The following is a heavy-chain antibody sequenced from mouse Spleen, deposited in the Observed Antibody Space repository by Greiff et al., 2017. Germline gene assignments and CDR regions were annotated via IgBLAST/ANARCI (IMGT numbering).Heavy chain of an antibody. J-gene: IGHJ3*01. Sequence: QVQLQQPGAELVKPGASVKLSCKASGYTFTSYWMQWVKQRPGQGLEWIGEIDPSDSYTNYNQKFKGKATLTVDTSSSTAYMQLSSLTSEDSAVYYCAREGYYRYPWFAYWGQGTLVTVSA. CDR3: AREGYYRYPWFAY. CDR1: GYTFTSYW. D-gene: IGHD2-14*01. V-gene: IGHV1-50*01. CDR2: IDPSDSYT.